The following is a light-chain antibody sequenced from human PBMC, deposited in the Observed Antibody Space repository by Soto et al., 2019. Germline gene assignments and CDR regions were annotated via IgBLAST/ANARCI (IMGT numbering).Light chain of an antibody. V-gene: IGKV3-20*01. CDR3: QQYGSSPYT. CDR2: GAS. Sequence: ELVLTQSPGTLSLSPGERATLSCRASQSVSSSYLAWYQQKPGQAPRLLIYGASSRATGIPDRFSGSGSGTDFTLTISRLEPEDFGVYYCQQYGSSPYTFGRGTKLEIK. J-gene: IGKJ2*01. CDR1: QSVSSSY.